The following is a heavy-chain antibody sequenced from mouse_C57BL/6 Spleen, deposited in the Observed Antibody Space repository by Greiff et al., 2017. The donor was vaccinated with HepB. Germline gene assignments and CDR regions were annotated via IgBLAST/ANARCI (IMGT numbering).Heavy chain of an antibody. Sequence: EVQLQESGPGLVKPSQSLSLTCSVTGYSITSGYYWNCIRQFPGNKLEWIGDISYDGSNNYNPSLKNRISITRDTSKNQFFLKLNSVTTEDTATYYCARDRDSSCSTVYFDYWGQGTTLTVSS. CDR3: ARDRDSSCSTVYFDY. V-gene: IGHV3-6*01. J-gene: IGHJ2*01. CDR2: ISYDGSN. D-gene: IGHD3-2*02. CDR1: GYSITSGYY.